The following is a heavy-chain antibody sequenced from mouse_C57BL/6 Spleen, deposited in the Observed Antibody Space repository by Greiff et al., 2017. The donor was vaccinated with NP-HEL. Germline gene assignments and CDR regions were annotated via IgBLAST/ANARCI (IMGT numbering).Heavy chain of an antibody. V-gene: IGHV1-64*01. CDR2: IHPNSGST. Sequence: QVQLQQPGAELVKPGASVKLSCKASGYTFTSYWMHWVKQRPGQGLEWIGMIHPNSGSTNYNEKFKSKATLTVDKSSSTAYMQLSSLTSEDSAVYYCAREGLRRDYAMDYWGQGTSVTVSS. J-gene: IGHJ4*01. CDR3: AREGLRRDYAMDY. D-gene: IGHD2-2*01. CDR1: GYTFTSYW.